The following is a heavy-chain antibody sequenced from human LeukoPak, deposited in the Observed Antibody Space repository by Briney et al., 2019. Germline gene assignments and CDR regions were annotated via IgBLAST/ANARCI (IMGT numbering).Heavy chain of an antibody. CDR2: IYYSGST. D-gene: IGHD3-22*01. V-gene: IGHV4-59*11. CDR1: GGSISSHY. Sequence: ASETLSLTCTVSGGSISSHYWSWIRQPPGKGLEWIGYIYYSGSTNYNPSLKSRVTISVDTSKNQFSLKLSSVTAADTAVYYCARDRAYYYDSSGATGAFDIWGQGTMVTVSS. CDR3: ARDRAYYYDSSGATGAFDI. J-gene: IGHJ3*02.